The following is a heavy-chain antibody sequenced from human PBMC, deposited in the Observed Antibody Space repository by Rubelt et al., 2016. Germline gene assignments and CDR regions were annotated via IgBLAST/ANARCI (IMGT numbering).Heavy chain of an antibody. D-gene: IGHD4-17*01. CDR2: IYYSGST. Sequence: QVQLQESGPGLVKPSETLSLTCTVSGGSISSYYWSWIRQPPGKGLEWIGYIYYSGSTNYNPSLKSRVTISVDTSKNQFSLKLSSVTAADTAGYYCARWPPTVTTEWWFDPWGQGTLVTVSS. J-gene: IGHJ5*02. CDR3: ARWPPTVTTEWWFDP. CDR1: GGSISSYY. V-gene: IGHV4-59*12.